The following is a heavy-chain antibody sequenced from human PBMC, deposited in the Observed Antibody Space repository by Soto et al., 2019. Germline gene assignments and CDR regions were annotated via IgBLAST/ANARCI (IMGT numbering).Heavy chain of an antibody. CDR1: GFTFSSYG. D-gene: IGHD6-13*01. V-gene: IGHV3-23*01. Sequence: EVQLLESGGGLVQPGGSLRVSCAASGFTFSSYGMHWVRQATGKGLEWVSGISGSGDRSYYADAVKGRFTISRDNSKNTLYLQMNSLIAEDTAVYYCAKQSPFSNSWYGVDYWGQGTLVTVSS. J-gene: IGHJ4*02. CDR3: AKQSPFSNSWYGVDY. CDR2: ISGSGDRS.